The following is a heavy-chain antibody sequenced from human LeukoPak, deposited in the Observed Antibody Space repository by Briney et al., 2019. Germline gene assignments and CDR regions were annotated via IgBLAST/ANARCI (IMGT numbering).Heavy chain of an antibody. D-gene: IGHD5-24*01. CDR2: IYPGDSDT. V-gene: IGHV5-51*01. J-gene: IGHJ5*01. CDR3: ARLKDDYIIDS. Sequence: GESLKISCKGSGYTFTSYWIGWVRQMPGEGLEWMGIIYPGDSDTRYSPSFQGQVTISADKSISTAYLQWSSLKASDTSMYYCARLKDDYIIDSWGQGTLVTVSS. CDR1: GYTFTSYW.